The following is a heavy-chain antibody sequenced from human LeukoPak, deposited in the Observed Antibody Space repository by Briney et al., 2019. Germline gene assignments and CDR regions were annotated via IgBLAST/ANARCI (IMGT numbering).Heavy chain of an antibody. J-gene: IGHJ4*02. Sequence: GGSLRLSCAASGFTFNNYGMHWVRQAPGKGLEWLAFIWFDESNKFYAASVKGRFTISRDNSKNTLYLQMNILRAEDTAVYYCARDCVYCTRATCSSHLPEPPSLDYWGQGTLVTVSS. D-gene: IGHD2-2*01. CDR1: GFTFNNYG. V-gene: IGHV3-33*01. CDR3: ARDCVYCTRATCSSHLPEPPSLDY. CDR2: IWFDESNK.